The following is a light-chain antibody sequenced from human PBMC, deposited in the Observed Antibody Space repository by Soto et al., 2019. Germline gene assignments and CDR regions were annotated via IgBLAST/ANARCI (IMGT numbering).Light chain of an antibody. CDR1: QSITTW. V-gene: IGKV1-5*01. CDR3: QHYNVYST. J-gene: IGKJ4*02. Sequence: IQMTQYPSTLFRSVGDSVTITCRASQSITTWLAWYQQRPGKAPKLLIYDVSSLQSAVPSRFSGSGSGTEFTLTISSLQPDDFATYYCQHYNVYSTFGEGTKVEI. CDR2: DVS.